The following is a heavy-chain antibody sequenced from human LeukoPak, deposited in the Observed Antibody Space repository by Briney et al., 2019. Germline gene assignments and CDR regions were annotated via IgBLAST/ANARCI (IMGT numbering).Heavy chain of an antibody. CDR1: GYTFTGYY. J-gene: IGHJ6*03. D-gene: IGHD6-19*01. CDR3: ALYSSSSYYMDV. CDR2: INPNSGGT. V-gene: IGHV1-2*02. Sequence: ASVKVSCKASGYTFTGYYMHWVRQAPGQGLEWMGWINPNSGGTNYAQKFQGRVTMTRDTSTSTAYMELSRLRSDDTAVYYCALYSSSSYYMDVWGKGTTVTVSS.